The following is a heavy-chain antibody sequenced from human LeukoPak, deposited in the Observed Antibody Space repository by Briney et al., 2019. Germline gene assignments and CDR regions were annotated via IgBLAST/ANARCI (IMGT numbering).Heavy chain of an antibody. J-gene: IGHJ4*02. CDR1: GYTFTRNG. CDR2: INGYNGNT. CDR3: AREGWGTYSSVPYYFDY. D-gene: IGHD6-19*01. Sequence: ASVKVSCKASGYTFTRNGISWVRQAPGQGLEWMGWINGYNGNTKYAQKLQGRVTMTTDTSTTTAYMELRSLRTDDTAVYYCAREGWGTYSSVPYYFDYWGQGTLITVSS. V-gene: IGHV1-18*04.